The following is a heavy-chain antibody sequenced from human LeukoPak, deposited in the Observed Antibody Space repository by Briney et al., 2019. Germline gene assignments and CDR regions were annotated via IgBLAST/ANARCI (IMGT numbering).Heavy chain of an antibody. J-gene: IGHJ3*02. V-gene: IGHV3-23*01. CDR3: AKDRTELDAFDI. D-gene: IGHD1-26*01. Sequence: GGSLRLSCAASGFSFSRKGMNWVRQAPGKGLEWVSDISGSGGSTFYADSVRGRFTISRDNSKNTLYLQMNSLRAEDTAVYYCAKDRTELDAFDIWGQGTMVTVSS. CDR1: GFSFSRKG. CDR2: ISGSGGST.